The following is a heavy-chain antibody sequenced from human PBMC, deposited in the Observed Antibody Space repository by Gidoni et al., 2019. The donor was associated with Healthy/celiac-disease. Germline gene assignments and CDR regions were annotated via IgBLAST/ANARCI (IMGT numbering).Heavy chain of an antibody. CDR1: GGSFSGYY. CDR2: INHSGST. J-gene: IGHJ6*02. CDR3: ARAGLRFLEWSYYYYGMDV. Sequence: QVQLQQCGAGLLKPSETLSLTCAVYGGSFSGYYWSWIRQPPGKGLEWIGEINHSGSTNYNPSLKSRVTISVDTSKNQFSLKLSSVTAADTAVYYCARAGLRFLEWSYYYYGMDVWGQGTTVTVSS. V-gene: IGHV4-34*01. D-gene: IGHD3-3*01.